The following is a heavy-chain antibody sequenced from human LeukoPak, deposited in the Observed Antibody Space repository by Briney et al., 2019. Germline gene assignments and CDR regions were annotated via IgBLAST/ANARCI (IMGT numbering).Heavy chain of an antibody. V-gene: IGHV3-20*04. Sequence: PGGSLRLSCAASGFTVSSNYMSWVRQAPGKGLEWVSGINWNGGSTGYADSVKGRFTISRDNAKNSLYLQMNSLRAEDTALYYCARESNEYYYDSSGYPWFDPWGQGTLVTVSS. D-gene: IGHD3-22*01. J-gene: IGHJ5*02. CDR2: INWNGGST. CDR1: GFTVSSNY. CDR3: ARESNEYYYDSSGYPWFDP.